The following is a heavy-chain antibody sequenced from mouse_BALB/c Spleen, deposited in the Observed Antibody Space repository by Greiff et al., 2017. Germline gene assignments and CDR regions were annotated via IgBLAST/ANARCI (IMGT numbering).Heavy chain of an antibody. CDR1: GYTFTDYA. D-gene: IGHD1-2*01. CDR3: ARSLSTATYFDV. Sequence: QVQLKESGAELVRPGVSVKISCKGSGYTFTDYAMHWVKQSHAKSLEWIGVISTYYGDASYNQKFKGKATMTVDKSSSTAYMELARLTSEDSAIYYCARSLSTATYFDVWGAGTTVTVSS. J-gene: IGHJ1*01. V-gene: IGHV1S137*01. CDR2: ISTYYGDA.